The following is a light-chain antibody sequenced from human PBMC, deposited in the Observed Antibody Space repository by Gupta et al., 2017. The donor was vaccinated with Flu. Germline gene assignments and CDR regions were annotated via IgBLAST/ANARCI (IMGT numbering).Light chain of an antibody. Sequence: TSSCTGTTSDVGGYNSVSWYQQRPGTAPKLMIYEDSNRPSGISNRFSGSKSGNTDSLTISGLQAEDEAEYYCSSYTSGSTLVVAFGGGTKLTVL. J-gene: IGLJ2*01. V-gene: IGLV2-14*01. CDR1: TSDVGGYNS. CDR2: EDS. CDR3: SSYTSGSTLVVA.